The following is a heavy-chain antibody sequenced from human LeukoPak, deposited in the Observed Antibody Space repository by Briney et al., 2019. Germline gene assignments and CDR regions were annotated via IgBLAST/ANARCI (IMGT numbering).Heavy chain of an antibody. CDR1: GYTFTSHD. D-gene: IGHD5-12*01. Sequence: ASVKVSCKASGYTFTSHDIHWVRHATGQGLEWMGWMNPNTGNTGYAQKFQGRVTLTRNTAISAAYMELSSLTSADTAVYYCARVAKSGYGRNDLSFDYWGQGTLVTVSS. V-gene: IGHV1-8*01. CDR2: MNPNTGNT. J-gene: IGHJ4*02. CDR3: ARVAKSGYGRNDLSFDY.